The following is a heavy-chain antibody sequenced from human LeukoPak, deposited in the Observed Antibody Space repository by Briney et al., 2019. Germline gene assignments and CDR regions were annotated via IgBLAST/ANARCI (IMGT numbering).Heavy chain of an antibody. J-gene: IGHJ3*02. D-gene: IGHD3-22*01. CDR1: GGTFSSYA. CDR2: IIPIFGTA. CDR3: ARDSYDSSGYFSQDAFDI. V-gene: IGHV1-69*05. Sequence: LVKVSCKASGGTFSSYAISWVRQAPGQGLEWMGGIIPIFGTANYAQKFQGRVTITTDESTSTAYMELSSLRSEDTAVYYCARDSYDSSGYFSQDAFDIWGQGTMVTVSS.